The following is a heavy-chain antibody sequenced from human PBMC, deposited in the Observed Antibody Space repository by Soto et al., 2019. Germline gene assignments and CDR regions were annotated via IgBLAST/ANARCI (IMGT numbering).Heavy chain of an antibody. J-gene: IGHJ5*02. CDR2: IYYSRST. CDR3: ASGSGSYYSWFDP. Sequence: QVQLQETGPGLVKPSQTLSLTCTVSGGSINSGGYYWSWIRQHPGKGLEWIGYIYYSRSTYYNPSLKSRVTISVDTSKNQFSLKLSSVTAADTAVYYCASGSGSYYSWFDPWGQGTLVTVSS. V-gene: IGHV4-31*03. D-gene: IGHD3-10*01. CDR1: GGSINSGGYY.